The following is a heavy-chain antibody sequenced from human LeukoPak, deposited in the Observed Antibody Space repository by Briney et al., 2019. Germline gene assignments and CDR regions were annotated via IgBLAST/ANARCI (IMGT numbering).Heavy chain of an antibody. J-gene: IGHJ5*02. CDR1: GYTFTGYY. V-gene: IGHV1-2*02. CDR2: INPNSGST. Sequence: ASVTVSFMVSGYTFTGYYMHWVGQAPGQGLEWMGWINPNSGSTNYVQKFQGRVTMTRDTSISTAYMELSRLRSDETAVYYCARDREDCSSTSWYTSSGGFDLWGQGTLVTVSS. D-gene: IGHD2-2*02. CDR3: ARDREDCSSTSWYTSSGGFDL.